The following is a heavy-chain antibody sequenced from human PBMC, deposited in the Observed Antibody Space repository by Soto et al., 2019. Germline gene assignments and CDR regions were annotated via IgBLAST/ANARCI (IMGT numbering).Heavy chain of an antibody. D-gene: IGHD2-15*01. J-gene: IGHJ4*02. CDR3: VRENSSANGVLDH. V-gene: IGHV1-46*04. CDR1: GYTFTNYY. CDR2: INPSARSA. Sequence: GASVKVSCKASGYTFTNYYLHWVRQAPGQGLEWVGMINPSARSASYAQKLRGRLTMDRDTSTTTVYMELSRLTFEDTAVYFCVRENSSANGVLDHWGQGTMVTGSA.